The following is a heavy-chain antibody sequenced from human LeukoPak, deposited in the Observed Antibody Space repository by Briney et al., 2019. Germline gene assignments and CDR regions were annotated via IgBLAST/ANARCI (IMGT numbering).Heavy chain of an antibody. CDR1: GFTFSSYA. D-gene: IGHD6-19*01. V-gene: IGHV3-23*01. CDR2: ISGSGDST. Sequence: GVSLRLSCAASGFTFSSYAMSWVRQAPGKGLQWVSSISGSGDSTYYADSVKGRFTISRDNSNNTLYLQMNSLRAEDTAVYYCAILIAVAGPATFYWGQGTLVTVSS. CDR3: AILIAVAGPATFY. J-gene: IGHJ4*02.